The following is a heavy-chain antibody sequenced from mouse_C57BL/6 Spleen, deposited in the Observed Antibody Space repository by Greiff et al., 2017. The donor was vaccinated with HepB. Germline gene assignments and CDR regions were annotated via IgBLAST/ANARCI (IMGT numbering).Heavy chain of an antibody. CDR3: ARDSSFAY. V-gene: IGHV1-55*01. CDR2: IYPGSGST. J-gene: IGHJ3*01. Sequence: PGQGLEWIGDIYPGSGSTNYNEKFKSKATLTVDTSSSTAYMQLSSLTSEDSAVYYCARDSSFAYWGQGTLVTVSA.